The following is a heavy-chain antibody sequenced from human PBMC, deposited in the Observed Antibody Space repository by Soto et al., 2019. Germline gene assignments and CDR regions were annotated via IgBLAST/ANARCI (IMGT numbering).Heavy chain of an antibody. Sequence: QEQLVQSGAEVEKPGASVKLSCKASGYTFTSYYIHWVRQAPGQGLEWMGVINPGSGSTDYAQNLQGRLSMIRAASTSTGYMELSSLRSEDTAVYFCARDRGRAAGGEYYYYGMDVWGQGTTVTVSS. D-gene: IGHD6-13*01. V-gene: IGHV1-46*04. CDR3: ARDRGRAAGGEYYYYGMDV. CDR2: INPGSGST. J-gene: IGHJ6*02. CDR1: GYTFTSYY.